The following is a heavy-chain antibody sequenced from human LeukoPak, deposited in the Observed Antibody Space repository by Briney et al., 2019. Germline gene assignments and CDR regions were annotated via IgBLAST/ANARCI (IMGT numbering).Heavy chain of an antibody. Sequence: SETLSLTCTVSGGSISSYYWSWIRQPPGKGLEWIGYIYHSGTTNYNPSLKSRVTISVDTSKNQFSLKLNSVTAADTAVYYCAREAGGQQLVYAFDIWGQGTMVTVSS. J-gene: IGHJ3*02. CDR1: GGSISSYY. D-gene: IGHD6-13*01. V-gene: IGHV4-59*01. CDR2: IYHSGTT. CDR3: AREAGGQQLVYAFDI.